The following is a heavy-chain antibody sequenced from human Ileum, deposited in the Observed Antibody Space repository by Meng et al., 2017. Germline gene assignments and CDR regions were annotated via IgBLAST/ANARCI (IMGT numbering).Heavy chain of an antibody. V-gene: IGHV3-30-3*01. CDR3: ARVQYLLVKGSYDY. CDR1: GFIFSNYA. Sequence: QVQLVESGGGVVQPGTSLRLSCVGTGFIFSNYAMHWVRQAPGKGLEYLAFISDDSNSKKYADSAKGRFTISRDNSQNTLFLEMYSLTTEDTAVYYCARVQYLLVKGSYDYWGQGTLVTVSS. CDR2: ISDDSNSK. J-gene: IGHJ4*02. D-gene: IGHD2-2*01.